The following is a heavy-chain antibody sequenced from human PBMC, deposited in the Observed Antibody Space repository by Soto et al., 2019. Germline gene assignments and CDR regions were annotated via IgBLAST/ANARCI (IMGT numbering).Heavy chain of an antibody. CDR1: GFTFSSYW. D-gene: IGHD4-17*01. CDR2: IKQDGSEK. CDR3: ARDDSMTTVTTGFDY. V-gene: IGHV3-7*01. J-gene: IGHJ4*02. Sequence: PGGSLRLSCAASGFTFSSYWMSWVRQAPGKGLEWVANIKQDGSEKYYVDSVKGRFTISRDNAKNSLYLQMNSLRAEDTALYYCARDDSMTTVTTGFDYWGQGTLVTVSS.